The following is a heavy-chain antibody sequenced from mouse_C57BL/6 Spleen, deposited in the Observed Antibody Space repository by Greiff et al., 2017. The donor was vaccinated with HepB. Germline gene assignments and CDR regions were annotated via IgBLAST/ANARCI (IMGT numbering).Heavy chain of an antibody. V-gene: IGHV1-15*01. J-gene: IGHJ2*01. Sequence: QVQLKESGAELVRPGASVTLSCKASGYTFTDYEMHWVKQTPVHGLEWIGAIDPETGGTAYNQKFKGKAILTADKSSSTAYMELRSLTSEDSAVYYGTRGPYWGQGTTLTVSS. CDR2: IDPETGGT. CDR1: GYTFTDYE. CDR3: TRGPY.